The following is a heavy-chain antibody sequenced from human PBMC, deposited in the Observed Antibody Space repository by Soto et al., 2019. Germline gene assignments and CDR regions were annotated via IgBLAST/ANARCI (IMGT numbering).Heavy chain of an antibody. CDR3: AREYYDFWSGSDWFDP. CDR2: IYYSGST. D-gene: IGHD3-3*01. J-gene: IGHJ5*02. Sequence: QVQLQESGPGLVKPSQTLSLTCTVSGGSISSGGYYWSWIRQHPGKGLEWIGYIYYSGSTYYNPSLKSRVTISVDTSKNQFSLKLSSVTAADTAVYYCAREYYDFWSGSDWFDPWGQGTLVTVSS. V-gene: IGHV4-31*03. CDR1: GGSISSGGYY.